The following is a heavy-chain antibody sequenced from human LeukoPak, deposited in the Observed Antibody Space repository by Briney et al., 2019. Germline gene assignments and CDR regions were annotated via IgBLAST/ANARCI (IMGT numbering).Heavy chain of an antibody. D-gene: IGHD3-3*02. Sequence: GRSLRLSCAASGLTFSSYGMHWVRQAPGKGLEWVAVIWYDGSNKYYADSVKGRFTISRDNSQNTLYLQMNSLRAEDTAVYYCARDHYRSDLYYFDYWGQGTLDTVSS. CDR2: IWYDGSNK. CDR1: GLTFSSYG. J-gene: IGHJ4*02. V-gene: IGHV3-33*01. CDR3: ARDHYRSDLYYFDY.